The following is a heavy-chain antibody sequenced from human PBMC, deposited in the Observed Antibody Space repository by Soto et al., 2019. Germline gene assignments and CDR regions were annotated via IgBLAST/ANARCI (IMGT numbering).Heavy chain of an antibody. V-gene: IGHV1-18*04. CDR1: GYTFTDYY. J-gene: IGHJ4*02. CDR3: ARDPPPPDY. CDR2: ISAYNGNT. Sequence: ASVKVSCKASGYTFTDYYLYWVRQAPGQGLEWMGWISAYNGNTNYAQKLQGRVTMTTDTSTSTAYMELRSLRSDDTAVYYCARDPPPPDYWGQGTLVTVSS.